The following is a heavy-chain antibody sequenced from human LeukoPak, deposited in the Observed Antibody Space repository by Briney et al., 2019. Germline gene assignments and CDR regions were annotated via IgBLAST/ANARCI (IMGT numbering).Heavy chain of an antibody. D-gene: IGHD1-26*01. CDR3: AKRERVGTTIGH. Sequence: GGSLRPSCAASGFTFSSYAMSWVRQAPGKGLEWVSGISGSGGSTYYADSVGRFSISRDNSKNTLYLQMNSLRAGDTAVYYCAKRERVGTTIGHWGQGTLVTVSS. CDR1: GFTFSSYA. V-gene: IGHV3-23*01. J-gene: IGHJ4*02. CDR2: ISGSGGST.